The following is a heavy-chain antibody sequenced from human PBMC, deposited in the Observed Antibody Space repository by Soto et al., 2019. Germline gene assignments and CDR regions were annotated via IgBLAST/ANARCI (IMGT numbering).Heavy chain of an antibody. V-gene: IGHV3-33*01. D-gene: IGHD6-13*01. Sequence: QVQLVESGGGVVQPGRSLRLSCAASGFTFSSYGMHWVRQAPGKGLEWVAVIWYDGSNKYYADSVKGRVTISRDNSKNTRDLQMNSRRAEDTAGYYGAREGVSSSFRSPIGYYFDYWGQGTLGTVSS. CDR1: GFTFSSYG. J-gene: IGHJ4*02. CDR2: IWYDGSNK. CDR3: AREGVSSSFRSPIGYYFDY.